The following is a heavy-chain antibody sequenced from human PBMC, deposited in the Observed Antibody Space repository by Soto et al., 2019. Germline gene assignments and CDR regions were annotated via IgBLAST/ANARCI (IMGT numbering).Heavy chain of an antibody. D-gene: IGHD2-21*02. CDR1: GFSLSTGGVG. J-gene: IGHJ6*02. CDR3: IQSRCGGDCLQSYASYYYYGMDV. V-gene: IGHV2-5*02. Sequence: SGPTLVNPTQTLTLTCAFSGFSLSTGGVGVGWIRQPPGKALEWLALIYWDDDKRYSPSLRSRLTITKDTSKNQVVLTMTNMDPVDTATYYCIQSRCGGDCLQSYASYYYYGMDVWGQGTTVTVSS. CDR2: IYWDDDK.